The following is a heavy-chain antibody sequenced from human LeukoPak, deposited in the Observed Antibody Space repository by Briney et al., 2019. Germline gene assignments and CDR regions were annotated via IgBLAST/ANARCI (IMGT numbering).Heavy chain of an antibody. CDR3: ARVRGSGSYYNDYFDY. CDR1: GITFSSYG. J-gene: IGHJ4*02. V-gene: IGHV3-33*01. CDR2: IWYDGSTK. Sequence: PGGSLRLSCAASGITFSSYGMHWVRQAPGKGLEWVALIWYDGSTKHHADSVKGRFTISRDNSKNTLYLQMNSLRAEDTAVYYCARVRGSGSYYNDYFDYWGQGTLVTVSS. D-gene: IGHD3-10*01.